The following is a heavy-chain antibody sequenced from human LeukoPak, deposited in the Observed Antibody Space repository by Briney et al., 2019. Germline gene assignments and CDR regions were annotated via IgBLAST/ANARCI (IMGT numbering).Heavy chain of an antibody. CDR1: GFTFSNYG. CDR3: ARDRDYDYLDY. V-gene: IGHV3-33*08. D-gene: IGHD5-12*01. Sequence: GRSLRLSCAASGFTFSNYGMHWVRQAPGKGLEWVAVIWYDGSNKYYADSVKGRFTISRDNSKNTLYLQMNILRAEDTAVYYCARDRDYDYLDYWGQGTLVTVSS. CDR2: IWYDGSNK. J-gene: IGHJ4*02.